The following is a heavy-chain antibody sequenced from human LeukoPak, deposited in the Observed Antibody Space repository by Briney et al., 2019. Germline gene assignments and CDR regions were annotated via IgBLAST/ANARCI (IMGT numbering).Heavy chain of an antibody. CDR2: ISAYNGNT. CDR3: ARDPGIAAAGTDAFDI. CDR1: GYTFTGYC. Sequence: ASVKLSCKASGYTFTGYCISWVRQAPGHGLQWMRWISAYNGNTNYAQKLQGRVTMTTATSTSPAYMELRSLRSDDPAVYYCARDPGIAAAGTDAFDIWGQGTMVTVSS. V-gene: IGHV1-18*01. D-gene: IGHD6-13*01. J-gene: IGHJ3*02.